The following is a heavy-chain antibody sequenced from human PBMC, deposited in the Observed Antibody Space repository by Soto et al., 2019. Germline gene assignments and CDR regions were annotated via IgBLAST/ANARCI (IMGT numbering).Heavy chain of an antibody. D-gene: IGHD4-17*01. Sequence: QITLKESGPPLVRPAPTLTLTCAFSGFSLTTTSMRVAWIRQPPGKALEWLALIYWDDDQRYSPSLKDRLTISRDSSRSRVVLTISNMNPEDTGTYCCANAGDYGLLSFDHWGPGTLVPVSS. CDR2: IYWDDDQ. J-gene: IGHJ4*02. CDR1: GFSLTTTSMR. CDR3: ANAGDYGLLSFDH. V-gene: IGHV2-5*08.